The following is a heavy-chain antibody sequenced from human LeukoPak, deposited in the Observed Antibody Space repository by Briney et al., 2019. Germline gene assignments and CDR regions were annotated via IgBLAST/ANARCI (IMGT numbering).Heavy chain of an antibody. CDR2: IKQDGSEK. V-gene: IGHV3-7*01. Sequence: GGALRLSCAASGFTFSSYWMSWVRQAPGKGLEWVANIKQDGSEKYYVDSVKRRFTISRDNAKNSLYLQMNSLRAEDTAVYYCARDRPYIVLMVYALDCWGQGTLVTVSS. D-gene: IGHD2-8*01. CDR1: GFTFSSYW. J-gene: IGHJ4*02. CDR3: ARDRPYIVLMVYALDC.